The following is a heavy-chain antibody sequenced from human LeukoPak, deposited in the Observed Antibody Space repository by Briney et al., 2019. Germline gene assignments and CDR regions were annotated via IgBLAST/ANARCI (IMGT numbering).Heavy chain of an antibody. J-gene: IGHJ2*01. V-gene: IGHV4-59*01. CDR2: IYYSGST. Sequence: PSETLCLTCTVSGGSISSYYWSWIRQPPGEGLEWIGYIYYSGSTNYNPSLKSRVTISVDTSKNQFSLKLSSVTAADTAVYYCARGLGSSWYRPSYWYFDLWGRGTLVTVSS. D-gene: IGHD6-13*01. CDR1: GGSISSYY. CDR3: ARGLGSSWYRPSYWYFDL.